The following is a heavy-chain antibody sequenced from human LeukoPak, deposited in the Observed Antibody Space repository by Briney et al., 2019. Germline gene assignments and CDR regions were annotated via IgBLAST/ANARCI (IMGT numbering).Heavy chain of an antibody. Sequence: GASVKVSCKASGGTFSSYAISWVRQAPGQGLEWMGGIIPIFGTANYAQKFQGRVTITADKSTSTAYMELRSLRSDDTAVYYCARTAAYCGGDCYSDFRYYYYYYMDVWGKGTTVTISS. CDR3: ARTAAYCGGDCYSDFRYYYYYYMDV. V-gene: IGHV1-69*06. CDR2: IIPIFGTA. D-gene: IGHD2-21*02. CDR1: GGTFSSYA. J-gene: IGHJ6*03.